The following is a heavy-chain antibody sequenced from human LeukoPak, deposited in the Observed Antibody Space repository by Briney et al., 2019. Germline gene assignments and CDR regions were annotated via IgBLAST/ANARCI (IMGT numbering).Heavy chain of an antibody. J-gene: IGHJ4*02. Sequence: GALRLSCAASGFTFDDYGLSWVRQAPGKGLEWVSTISGSAYNTYYADSVKGRFTISRDNSKNTLYLQMNSLRAEDTAVYYCAKSDDSSGYWGGYFDYWGQGTLVTVSS. CDR3: AKSDDSSGYWGGYFDY. CDR2: ISGSAYNT. V-gene: IGHV3-23*01. CDR1: GFTFDDYG. D-gene: IGHD3-22*01.